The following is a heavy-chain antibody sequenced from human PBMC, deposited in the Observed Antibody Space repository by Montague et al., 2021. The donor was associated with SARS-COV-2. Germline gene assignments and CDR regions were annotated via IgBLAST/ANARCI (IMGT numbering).Heavy chain of an antibody. Sequence: SETLSLTCAVYGGSSTDFYWTWIRQPPGKGLECVGESNDRGSSNCNPSLKNRVTISVDKSKNQISLKLTSVTAADTATYYCARGQVTVFAILIAFPAAGAIDVWGQGTMVTVSS. D-gene: IGHD3-16*02. V-gene: IGHV4-34*01. CDR2: SNDRGSS. CDR3: ARGQVTVFAILIAFPAAGAIDV. J-gene: IGHJ3*01. CDR1: GGSSTDFY.